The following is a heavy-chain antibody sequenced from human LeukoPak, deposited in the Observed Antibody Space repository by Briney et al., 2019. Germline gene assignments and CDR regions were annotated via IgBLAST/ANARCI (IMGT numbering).Heavy chain of an antibody. CDR3: ARDPLYYYGSGSYYDGTDY. V-gene: IGHV1-2*02. CDR1: GYTFTGYY. CDR2: INPNSGGT. D-gene: IGHD3-10*01. J-gene: IGHJ4*02. Sequence: GASVKVSCKASGYTFTGYYMHWVRQAPGQGLEWMGWINPNSGGTNYAQKFQGRVTMTRDTSISTAYMELSRLRSDDTAVYYCARDPLYYYGSGSYYDGTDYWGQGTLVTVSS.